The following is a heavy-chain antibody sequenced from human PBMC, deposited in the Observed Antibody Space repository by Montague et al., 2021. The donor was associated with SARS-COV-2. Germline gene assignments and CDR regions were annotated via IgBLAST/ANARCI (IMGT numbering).Heavy chain of an antibody. CDR3: ARQPRHHYDSGCYWGRGDY. CDR2: MYYSGST. V-gene: IGHV4-39*01. CDR1: GGSISSSTYY. J-gene: IGHJ4*02. D-gene: IGHD3-10*01. Sequence: SETLSLTCTVSGGSISSSTYYWGWIRQPPGKGLEWIGSMYYSGSTYYNPSLKSRDTISVDTSKKQFSLKLSSVTAADTAVYYCARQPRHHYDSGCYWGRGDYWGQGTPVTVSS.